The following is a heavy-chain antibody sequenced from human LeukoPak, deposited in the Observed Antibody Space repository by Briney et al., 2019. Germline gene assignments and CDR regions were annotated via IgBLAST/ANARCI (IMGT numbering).Heavy chain of an antibody. CDR1: GFTFSSYG. Sequence: PGGSLRLSCAASGFTFSSYGMHWVRQAPGKGLEWVAFIRYDGSNKYYADSVNGRFTISRDNSKNTLYLQMNSLRAEDTAVYYCAKPMNYGDYDGDAFDIWGQGTMVTVSS. J-gene: IGHJ3*02. CDR2: IRYDGSNK. V-gene: IGHV3-30*02. D-gene: IGHD4-17*01. CDR3: AKPMNYGDYDGDAFDI.